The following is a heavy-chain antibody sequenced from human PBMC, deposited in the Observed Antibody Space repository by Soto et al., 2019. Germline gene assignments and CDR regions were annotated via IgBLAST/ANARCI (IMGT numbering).Heavy chain of an antibody. CDR1: GFTFSSYA. J-gene: IGHJ6*02. D-gene: IGHD1-26*01. V-gene: IGHV3-23*01. CDR3: AKDMRSSYYGMDV. Sequence: GGSLRVSCAASGFTFSSYAMSWVRQAPGKGLEWVSCISGSGGSTYYAESVKGRFTISRDNSKNTLYLQVNSLRAEDTAVYYCAKDMRSSYYGMDVWGQGTTVTVPS. CDR2: ISGSGGST.